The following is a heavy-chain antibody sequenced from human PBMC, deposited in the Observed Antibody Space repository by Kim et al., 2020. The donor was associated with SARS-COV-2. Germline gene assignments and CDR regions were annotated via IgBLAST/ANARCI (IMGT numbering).Heavy chain of an antibody. CDR2: IIPIFGTA. CDR3: AREVLGECSGGSCYSDY. CDR1: GGTFSSYA. Sequence: SVKVSCKASGGTFSSYAISWVRQAPGQGLEWMGGIIPIFGTANYAQKFQGRVTITADESTSTAYMELSSLRSEDTAVYYCAREVLGECSGGSCYSDYWGQGTLVTVSS. J-gene: IGHJ4*02. D-gene: IGHD2-15*01. V-gene: IGHV1-69*13.